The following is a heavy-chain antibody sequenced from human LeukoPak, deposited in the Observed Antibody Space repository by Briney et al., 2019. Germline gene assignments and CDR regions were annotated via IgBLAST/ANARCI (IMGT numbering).Heavy chain of an antibody. CDR1: GFTFNTYW. J-gene: IGHJ4*02. Sequence: GGSLRLSCAASGFTFNTYWMSWVRQAPGKGLEWVSAISGSGGSTYYADSVKGRFTISRDNSKNTLYLQMNSLRAEDTAVYYCAESPTKYYYDSSGYVFDYWGQGTLVTVSS. V-gene: IGHV3-23*01. CDR2: ISGSGGST. D-gene: IGHD3-22*01. CDR3: AESPTKYYYDSSGYVFDY.